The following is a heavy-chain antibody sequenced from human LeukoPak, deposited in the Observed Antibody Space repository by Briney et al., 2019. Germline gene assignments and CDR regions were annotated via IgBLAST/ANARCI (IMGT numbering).Heavy chain of an antibody. CDR1: GGSISSSSYY. CDR2: INYSGTT. CDR3: ARVDIAVVPSANFDY. Sequence: PSETLSLTCTVSGGSISSSSYYWGWIRQPPGRGLEWFGSINYSGTTYYNPSPKSRVTISVDTSKNQFSLKLSSVTAADTAVYYCARVDIAVVPSANFDYWGQGTLVTVSS. J-gene: IGHJ4*02. D-gene: IGHD2-2*01. V-gene: IGHV4-39*01.